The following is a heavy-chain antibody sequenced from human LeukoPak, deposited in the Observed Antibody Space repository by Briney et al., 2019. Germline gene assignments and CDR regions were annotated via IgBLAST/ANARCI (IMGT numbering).Heavy chain of an antibody. CDR2: IKQDGSEK. Sequence: GGSLRLSCAASGFTFSSYSMNWVRQAPGKGLEWVANIKQDGSEKYYVDSVKGRFTISRDNAKNSLYLQMNSLRAEDTAVYYCARDLYRIVVVPHYFDYWGQGTLVTVSS. V-gene: IGHV3-7*01. CDR3: ARDLYRIVVVPHYFDY. D-gene: IGHD3-22*01. CDR1: GFTFSSYS. J-gene: IGHJ4*02.